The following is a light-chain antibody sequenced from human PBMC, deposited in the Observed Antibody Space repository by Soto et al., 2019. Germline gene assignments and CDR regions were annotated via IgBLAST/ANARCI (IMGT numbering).Light chain of an antibody. CDR3: SSYTSSSTLV. Sequence: QSALTQPASVSGSPGQSITISCPGTSRDVGGYNYVSWYQQHPGKAPKLMIYEVSNRPSGVSNRFSGSKSGNTASLTISGLQAEDEADYYCSSYTSSSTLVFGGGTKVTVL. CDR1: SRDVGGYNY. V-gene: IGLV2-14*01. J-gene: IGLJ2*01. CDR2: EVS.